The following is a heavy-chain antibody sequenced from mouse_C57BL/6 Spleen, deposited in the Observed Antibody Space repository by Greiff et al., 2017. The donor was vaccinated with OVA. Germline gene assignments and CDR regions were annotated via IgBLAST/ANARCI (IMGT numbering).Heavy chain of an antibody. CDR1: GYTFTDYY. CDR2: INPNNGGT. CDR3: ARSHYGNYEGFDY. V-gene: IGHV1-26*01. D-gene: IGHD2-1*01. Sequence: VQLQQSGPELVKPGASVKISCKASGYTFTDYYMNWVKQSHGKSLEWIGDINPNNGGTSYNQKFKGKATLTVDKSSSTAYMELRSLTSEDSAVYYCARSHYGNYEGFDYWGQGTTLTVS. J-gene: IGHJ2*01.